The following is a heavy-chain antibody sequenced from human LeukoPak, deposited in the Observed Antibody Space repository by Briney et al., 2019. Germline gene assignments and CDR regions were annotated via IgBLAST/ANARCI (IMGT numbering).Heavy chain of an antibody. CDR2: INPNSGGT. CDR3: ARDAVSHLNYYYYMDV. J-gene: IGHJ6*03. V-gene: IGHV1-2*02. Sequence: ASVKVSCKASGYTFTGYYMHWVRQAPGQGLEWMGWINPNSGGTNDAQKFQGRVTMTRDTSISTAYMELSRLRSDDTAVYYCARDAVSHLNYYYYMDVWGKGTTVTVSS. D-gene: IGHD4-23*01. CDR1: GYTFTGYY.